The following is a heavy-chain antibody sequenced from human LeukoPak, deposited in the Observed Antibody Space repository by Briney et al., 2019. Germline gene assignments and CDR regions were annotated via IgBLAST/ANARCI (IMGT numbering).Heavy chain of an antibody. CDR2: IYTSGST. D-gene: IGHD3-10*01. CDR1: GGSISSYY. CDR3: ARDANGSGRNYYGMDV. Sequence: SETLSLTCTVSGGSISSYYWSWIRQPAGKGLEWIGRIYTSGSTNYNPSLKSRVTMSVDTSKNQFSLKLSSVTAADTAVYYCARDANGSGRNYYGMDVWGQGTTVTVSS. V-gene: IGHV4-4*07. J-gene: IGHJ6*02.